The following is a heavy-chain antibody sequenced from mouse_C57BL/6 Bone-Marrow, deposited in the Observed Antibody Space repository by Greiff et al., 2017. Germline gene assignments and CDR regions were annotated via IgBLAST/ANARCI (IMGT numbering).Heavy chain of an antibody. Sequence: EVKLQESGPGLVKPSQSLSLTCSVTGYSITSGYYWNWIRQFPGNKLEWMGYISYDGSNNYNPSLKNRISITRDTSKNQFFLKLNSVTTEDTATYYCARYRRGFAYWGQGTLVTVSA. CDR3: ARYRRGFAY. CDR2: ISYDGSN. V-gene: IGHV3-6*01. CDR1: GYSITSGYY. J-gene: IGHJ3*01.